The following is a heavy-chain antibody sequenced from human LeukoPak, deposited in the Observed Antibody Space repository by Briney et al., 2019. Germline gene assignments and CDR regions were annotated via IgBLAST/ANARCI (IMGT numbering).Heavy chain of an antibody. Sequence: SETLSLTCAVYGGSFSGYYWSWIRQPPGKGLEWIGEINHSGGTNYNPSLKSRVTISVDTSKNQFSLKLSSVTAADTAVYYCAGGRLPPYYFDYWGQGTLVTVSS. CDR1: GGSFSGYY. V-gene: IGHV4-34*01. J-gene: IGHJ4*02. D-gene: IGHD2-15*01. CDR3: AGGRLPPYYFDY. CDR2: INHSGGT.